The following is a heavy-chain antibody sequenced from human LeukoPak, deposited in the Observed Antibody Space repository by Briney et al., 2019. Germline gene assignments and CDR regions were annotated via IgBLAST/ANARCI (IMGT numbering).Heavy chain of an antibody. D-gene: IGHD2-2*01. Sequence: GVSLRLSCASSLFFLSSYSISWVLQSPAKVREWVSAFSGSCGSTYYADSVKGRFTISRDNSKNTLYLQMNSMRAEDTAVYYCAKDLNRAYCSSTSCYFENWFDPWGQGTLVTVSS. CDR3: AKDLNRAYCSSTSCYFENWFDP. CDR2: FSGSCGST. CDR1: LFFLSSYS. J-gene: IGHJ5*01. V-gene: IGHV3-23*01.